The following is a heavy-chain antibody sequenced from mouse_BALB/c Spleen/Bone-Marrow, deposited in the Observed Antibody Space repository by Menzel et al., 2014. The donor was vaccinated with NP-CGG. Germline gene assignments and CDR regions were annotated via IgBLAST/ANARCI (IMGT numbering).Heavy chain of an antibody. CDR1: GFSLKNYG. Sequence: VQLQQSGPGLVAPSQSLSITCTVSGFSLKNYGVHWVRQPPGKGLEWLGVIGTGGGTNYNSALMSRLSISIDNSKSQAFLKMNSLQTDDTAMYYCARDWAYGNWYFDVWGAGTPVTVSS. J-gene: IGHJ1*01. CDR2: IGTGGGT. D-gene: IGHD2-1*01. CDR3: ARDWAYGNWYFDV. V-gene: IGHV2-9*02.